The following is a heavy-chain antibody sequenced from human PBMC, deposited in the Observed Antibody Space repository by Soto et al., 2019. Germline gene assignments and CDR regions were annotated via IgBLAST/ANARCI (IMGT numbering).Heavy chain of an antibody. Sequence: GASVKVSCKASGGTFSSYAISWVRQAPGQGLEWMGGIIPIFGTANYAQKFQGRVTITADESTSTAYMELSSLRSEDTAVYYCARDGSVVPAGHYGMDVWGQGTTVTVSS. CDR1: GGTFSSYA. J-gene: IGHJ6*02. CDR3: ARDGSVVPAGHYGMDV. D-gene: IGHD2-2*01. V-gene: IGHV1-69*13. CDR2: IIPIFGTA.